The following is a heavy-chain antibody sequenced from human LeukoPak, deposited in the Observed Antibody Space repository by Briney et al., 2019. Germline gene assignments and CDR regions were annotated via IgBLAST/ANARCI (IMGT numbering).Heavy chain of an antibody. CDR3: ARGTFGDIVVVPAAIHDY. D-gene: IGHD2-2*02. CDR1: GGSFSGYY. CDR2: INHSGST. V-gene: IGHV4-34*01. Sequence: PSETLSLTCAVYGGSFSGYYWSWIRPPPGKGLEWIGEINHSGSTNYNPSLKSRVTISVDTSKNQFSLKLSSVTAADTAVYYCARGTFGDIVVVPAAIHDYWGQGTLVTVSS. J-gene: IGHJ4*02.